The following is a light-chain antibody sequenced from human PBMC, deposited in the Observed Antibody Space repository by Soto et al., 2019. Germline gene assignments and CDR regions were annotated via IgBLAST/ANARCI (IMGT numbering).Light chain of an antibody. CDR2: GAS. J-gene: IGKJ1*01. CDR3: QQYDSSPKT. Sequence: GLKLSLGTVSLSTGERATLSCRASQSVSSSYLAWYQQKPGQAPRLLIYGASSRATGIPDRFSGSGSGTDFTLTISRLEPEDFAVYYCQQYDSSPKTFGQGTKVDIK. V-gene: IGKV3-20*01. CDR1: QSVSSSY.